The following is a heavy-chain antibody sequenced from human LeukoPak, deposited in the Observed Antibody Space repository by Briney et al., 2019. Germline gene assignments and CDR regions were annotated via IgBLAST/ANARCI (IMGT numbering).Heavy chain of an antibody. D-gene: IGHD3-10*01. J-gene: IGHJ5*02. V-gene: IGHV4-34*01. CDR3: TRGRRYYYGSGSYYWFDP. Sequence: SETLSLTCAVYGGSFSGYYWSWIRQPPGKGLELIVEINHSGSTNYNPSLKSRVTISVDTSKNQFPLKLSSVTAADTAVYYCTRGRRYYYGSGSYYWFDPWGQGTLVIVSS. CDR1: GGSFSGYY. CDR2: INHSGST.